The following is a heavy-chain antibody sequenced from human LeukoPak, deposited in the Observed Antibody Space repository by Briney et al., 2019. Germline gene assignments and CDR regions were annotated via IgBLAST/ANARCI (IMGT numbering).Heavy chain of an antibody. Sequence: PGGSQRLSCAASGFTFSSYAMSWVRQAPGKGLEWVAVISYDGSNKYYADSVKGRFTISRDNSKNTLYLQMNSLRAEDTAVYYCAKDVEHIVVVTAPHRHNYYYYGMDVWGQGTTVTVSS. CDR3: AKDVEHIVVVTAPHRHNYYYYGMDV. CDR1: GFTFSSYA. J-gene: IGHJ6*02. CDR2: ISYDGSNK. D-gene: IGHD2-21*02. V-gene: IGHV3-30*18.